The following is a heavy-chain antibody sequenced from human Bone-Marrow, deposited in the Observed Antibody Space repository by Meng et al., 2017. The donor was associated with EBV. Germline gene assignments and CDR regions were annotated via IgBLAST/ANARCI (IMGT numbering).Heavy chain of an antibody. J-gene: IGHJ4*02. CDR2: IYWDDDK. D-gene: IGHD6-6*01. Sequence: QLPLKESGPTLVKPTQTLTLPCTFSGFSLSTRGVGVGWIRQPPGKALEWLAVIYWDDDKRYSPSLKSRLTITKDTSKKQVVLTMTNMDPVDAATYYCAHLIAARPFDYWGQGTLVTVSS. V-gene: IGHV2-5*02. CDR1: GFSLSTRGVG. CDR3: AHLIAARPFDY.